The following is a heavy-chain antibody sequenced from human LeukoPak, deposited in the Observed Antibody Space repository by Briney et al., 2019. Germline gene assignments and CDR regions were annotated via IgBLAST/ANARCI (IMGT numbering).Heavy chain of an antibody. Sequence: PGGSLRLSCAASGFSFTSYAMNWVRQAPGKGLEWVSAISGSGRSTYSADSVRGRFTTSRDNSKNILCLQMNNLRGEDTAVYYCGKAGARGNVNWFDSWGQGTLVTVSS. D-gene: IGHD1-1*01. CDR3: GKAGARGNVNWFDS. V-gene: IGHV3-23*01. CDR2: ISGSGRST. J-gene: IGHJ5*01. CDR1: GFSFTSYA.